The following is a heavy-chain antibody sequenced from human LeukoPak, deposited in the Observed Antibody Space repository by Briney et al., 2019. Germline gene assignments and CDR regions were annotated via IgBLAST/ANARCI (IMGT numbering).Heavy chain of an antibody. CDR1: GFTFSDHD. Sequence: PGGSLRLSCAASGFTFSDHDMSWIRQAPGKGLEWVSYILSSGSTIYYADSVKGRFTISRDNAKNSLYLQMKRLRAEDTAFYYCARYREWGTVTTTGAPDYWGQGTLVTVSS. CDR2: ILSSGSTI. V-gene: IGHV3-11*01. J-gene: IGHJ4*02. CDR3: ARYREWGTVTTTGAPDY. D-gene: IGHD4-17*01.